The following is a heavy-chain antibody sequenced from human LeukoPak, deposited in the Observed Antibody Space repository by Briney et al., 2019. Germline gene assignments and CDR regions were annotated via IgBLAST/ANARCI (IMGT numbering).Heavy chain of an antibody. V-gene: IGHV3-23*01. Sequence: GGSLRLSCAASGFTFSGYAMSWVRQAPGKGLEWVSAISGSGGSTYYADSVKGRFTISRDNSKNTLYLQMNSLRAEDTAVYYCAKPLGSSGSYVYYFDYWGQGTLVTVSS. D-gene: IGHD1-26*01. CDR1: GFTFSGYA. J-gene: IGHJ4*02. CDR3: AKPLGSSGSYVYYFDY. CDR2: ISGSGGST.